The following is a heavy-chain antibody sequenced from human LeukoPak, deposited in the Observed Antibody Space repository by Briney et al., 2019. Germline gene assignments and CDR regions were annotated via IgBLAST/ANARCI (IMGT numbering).Heavy chain of an antibody. CDR2: IIPIFGTA. V-gene: IGHV1-69*13. CDR3: ASSGDSTRDDEYYFDY. Sequence: SVKVSCKASGGTFSSYAISWVRQAPGQGLEWMGGIIPIFGTATYAQKFQGRVTITADESTSTAYMELSSLRSEDTAVYYCASSGDSTRDDEYYFDYWGQGTLVTVSS. D-gene: IGHD2/OR15-2a*01. J-gene: IGHJ4*02. CDR1: GGTFSSYA.